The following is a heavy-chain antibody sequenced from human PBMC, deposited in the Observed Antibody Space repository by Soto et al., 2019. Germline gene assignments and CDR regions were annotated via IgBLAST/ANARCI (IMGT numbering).Heavy chain of an antibody. V-gene: IGHV3-21*01. CDR3: ARTYMTTVADFDY. D-gene: IGHD4-17*01. Sequence: EVQLVESGGGLVKPGGSLRLSCAASGFTFSSYSMNWVRQAPGKGLEWVSSISSSSSYIYYADSVKGRFTISRDNAKNSLYLQMNSLRAEDTAVYYCARTYMTTVADFDYWGQGTLVTVSS. CDR2: ISSSSSYI. CDR1: GFTFSSYS. J-gene: IGHJ4*02.